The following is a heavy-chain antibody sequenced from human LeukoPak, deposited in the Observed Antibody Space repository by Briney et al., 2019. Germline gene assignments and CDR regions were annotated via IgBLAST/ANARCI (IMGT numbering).Heavy chain of an antibody. D-gene: IGHD3-22*01. CDR3: AREYYYDSSGSPNCMDV. CDR1: GFTFSSYS. CDR2: ISSSSSYI. Sequence: AGGSLRLSCAASGFTFSSYSMNWVRQAPGKGLEWVSSISSSSSYIYYADSVKGRFTISRDNAKNSLYLQMNSLRAEDTAVYYCAREYYYDSSGSPNCMDVWGKGTTVTVPS. V-gene: IGHV3-21*01. J-gene: IGHJ6*03.